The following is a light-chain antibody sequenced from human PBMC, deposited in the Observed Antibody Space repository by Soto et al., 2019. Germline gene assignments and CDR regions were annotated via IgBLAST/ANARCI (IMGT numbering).Light chain of an antibody. CDR3: QVWDSSTARV. J-gene: IGLJ3*02. CDR2: RDR. Sequence: SYELTQPLSVSVALGQTARITCGGNNIGSKKVHWYQQKPGQAPVLVIYRDRNRPSGIPGRFSGSNAGNTATLTISRAQAGDEADYYCQVWDSSTARVFGRGTQLTVL. V-gene: IGLV3-9*01. CDR1: NIGSKK.